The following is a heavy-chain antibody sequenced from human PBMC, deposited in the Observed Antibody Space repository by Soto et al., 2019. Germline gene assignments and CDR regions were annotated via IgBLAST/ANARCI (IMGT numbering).Heavy chain of an antibody. Sequence: EVQVLESGGGLVQPGGSLRLSCAASGFPFSNYAMSWVRQAPGKGLQWVSSISGSVDSTYYADSVQGRFIISRDYSKNTLFLQMNSLRAEDTAVYYCARAPSSIPYGMDVWGQGTTVTVSS. D-gene: IGHD6-19*01. V-gene: IGHV3-23*01. J-gene: IGHJ6*02. CDR3: ARAPSSIPYGMDV. CDR1: GFPFSNYA. CDR2: ISGSVDST.